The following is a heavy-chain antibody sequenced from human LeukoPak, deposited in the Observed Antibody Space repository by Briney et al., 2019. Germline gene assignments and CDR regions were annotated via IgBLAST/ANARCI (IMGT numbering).Heavy chain of an antibody. D-gene: IGHD6-13*01. CDR2: INWNGGST. CDR3: AREASSSWYYWFDP. Sequence: GGSLRLSCAASGFTFDDYGMSWVRQAPGKGLEWVSGINWNGGSTGYADSVKGRFTISRDNAENSLYLQMNSLRAEDTALYYFAREASSSWYYWFDPWGQGTLVTVSS. CDR1: GFTFDDYG. V-gene: IGHV3-20*04. J-gene: IGHJ5*02.